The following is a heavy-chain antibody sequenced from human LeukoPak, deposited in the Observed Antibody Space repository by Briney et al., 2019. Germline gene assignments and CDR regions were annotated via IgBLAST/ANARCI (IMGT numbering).Heavy chain of an antibody. CDR1: GVTFSSYD. J-gene: IGHJ4*02. D-gene: IGHD2-8*01. CDR3: ARGLMGGYPRFDH. Sequence: GGSLRLSCAASGVTFSSYDMSWVRQAPGKGLEWVSNINWNGGYIGYAESVKGRFTISRDNAKNSLYLQMNSLRAEDTAVYYCARGLMGGYPRFDHWGQGTLVTVSS. V-gene: IGHV3-20*04. CDR2: INWNGGYI.